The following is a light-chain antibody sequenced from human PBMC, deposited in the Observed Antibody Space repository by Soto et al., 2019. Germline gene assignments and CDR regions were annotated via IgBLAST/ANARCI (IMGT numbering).Light chain of an antibody. CDR1: SPQIGPNY. V-gene: IGLV1-47*01. J-gene: IGLJ1*01. Sequence: SLLTQPPPTSGTPRQRGIISCSGSSPQIGPNYVYWYQQLPGTAPKLLIQKNNQRPSGVPDRFSGSKSGTSASLAISGLRSEDEADYYCAAWDDSLSGLYVFGTGTKVT. CDR3: AAWDDSLSGLYV. CDR2: KNN.